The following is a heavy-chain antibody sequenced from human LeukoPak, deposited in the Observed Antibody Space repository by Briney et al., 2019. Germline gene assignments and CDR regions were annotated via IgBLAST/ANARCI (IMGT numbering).Heavy chain of an antibody. Sequence: NPSETLSLTCTVSGGSISSYYWSWIRQPPGKGLEWIGYIYYSGSTNYNPSLKSRVTISVDTSKNQFSLKLSSVTAADTAVYYCARDSGYYLPHAFDIWGQGTMVTVSS. CDR3: ARDSGYYLPHAFDI. CDR1: GGSISSYY. D-gene: IGHD3-22*01. J-gene: IGHJ3*02. V-gene: IGHV4-59*01. CDR2: IYYSGST.